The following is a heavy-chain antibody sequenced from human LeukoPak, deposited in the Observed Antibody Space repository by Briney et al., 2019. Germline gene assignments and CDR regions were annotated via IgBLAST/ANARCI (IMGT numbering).Heavy chain of an antibody. J-gene: IGHJ4*02. CDR2: ISGSGGST. CDR1: GFTFSSYA. V-gene: IGHV3-23*01. Sequence: GGSLRLSCAASGFTFSSYAMSWVRQAPGKGLEWVSAISGSGGSTYYADSVKGRFTISRDNSKNTLYLQMNSLRSEDTAVYYCAKVDSSSWGISDSWGQGTLVTVSS. D-gene: IGHD6-13*01. CDR3: AKVDSSSWGISDS.